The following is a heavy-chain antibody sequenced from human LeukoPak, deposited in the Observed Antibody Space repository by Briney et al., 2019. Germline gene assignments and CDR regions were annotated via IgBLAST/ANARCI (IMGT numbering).Heavy chain of an antibody. Sequence: PSETLSLTCAVYGGSFSGYYWSWIRQPPGKGLEWIGEINHSGSTNYNPSFKSRVTIPVDTPKNQFSLKLSSVTAADTAVYYCARGQWLSPFDYWGQGTLVTVSS. CDR1: GGSFSGYY. CDR3: ARGQWLSPFDY. CDR2: INHSGST. J-gene: IGHJ4*02. V-gene: IGHV4-34*01. D-gene: IGHD6-19*01.